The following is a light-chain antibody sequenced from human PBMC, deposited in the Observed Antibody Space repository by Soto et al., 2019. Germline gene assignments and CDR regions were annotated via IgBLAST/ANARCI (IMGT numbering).Light chain of an antibody. CDR1: QSISSW. V-gene: IGKV1-5*03. Sequence: DIQMTQSPSTLSASVGDRVTITCRASQSISSWLAWYQQKPGKAPKLLIYKASSLESGVPSRFSGSGSGTEFTLTISSLQHDYFATYYCQQYNSYRTFGGGTKVEIK. J-gene: IGKJ4*01. CDR3: QQYNSYRT. CDR2: KAS.